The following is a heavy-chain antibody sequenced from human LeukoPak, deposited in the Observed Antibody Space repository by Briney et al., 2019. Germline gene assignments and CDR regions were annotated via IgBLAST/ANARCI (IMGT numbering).Heavy chain of an antibody. CDR1: GFIVRRNH. J-gene: IGHJ4*02. D-gene: IGHD1-14*01. Sequence: QSGGSLRLSCTAFGFIVRRNHINWVRQAPGKGLEWVSITYSGDTTYYADSVKGRFIISRDDSKNTLSLQMNDLRVEDTAVYYCARERPDSRNLDYWGRGALATVSS. CDR3: ARERPDSRNLDY. CDR2: TYSGDTT. V-gene: IGHV3-66*01.